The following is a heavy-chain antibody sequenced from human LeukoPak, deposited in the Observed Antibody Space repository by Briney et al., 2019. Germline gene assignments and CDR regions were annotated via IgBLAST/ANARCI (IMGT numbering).Heavy chain of an antibody. CDR1: GYTFTGYY. CDR3: ARDAIGIAAAGRAFDI. CDR2: INPNSGGT. Sequence: ASVNVSCKASGYTFTGYYMHWVRQAPGQGLEWMGWINPNSGGTNYAQKFQGWVTMTRDTSISTAYMELSRLRSDDTAVYYCARDAIGIAAAGRAFDIWGQGTMVTVSS. V-gene: IGHV1-2*04. J-gene: IGHJ3*02. D-gene: IGHD6-13*01.